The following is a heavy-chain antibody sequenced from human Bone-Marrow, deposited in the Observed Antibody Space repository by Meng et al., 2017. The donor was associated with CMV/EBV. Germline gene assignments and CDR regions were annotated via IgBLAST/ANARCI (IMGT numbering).Heavy chain of an antibody. CDR3: AKDLRHSSSWYSDAFDI. V-gene: IGHV3-30-3*01. CDR1: GFTFFSAYT. D-gene: IGHD6-13*01. Sequence: GGSLRLSCAASGFTFFSAYTMHWVRQAPGKGLEGVAVISYDGSNEYYADSVKGRFSISRDNSKNTLYLQMNSLRAEDTAVYYCAKDLRHSSSWYSDAFDIWGQGTMVTVSS. CDR2: ISYDGSNE. J-gene: IGHJ3*02.